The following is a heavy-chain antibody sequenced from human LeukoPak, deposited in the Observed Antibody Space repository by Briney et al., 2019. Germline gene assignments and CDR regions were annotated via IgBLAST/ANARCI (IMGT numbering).Heavy chain of an antibody. D-gene: IGHD2-2*02. Sequence: GGFLRLSCAASGFTFSSYGMHWVRQAPGKGLEWVAVISYDGSNKYYADSVKGRFTISRDNSKNTLYLQMNSLRAEDTAVYYCAKVVVPAAIPLWADYWGQGALVTVSS. V-gene: IGHV3-30*18. J-gene: IGHJ4*02. CDR2: ISYDGSNK. CDR1: GFTFSSYG. CDR3: AKVVVPAAIPLWADY.